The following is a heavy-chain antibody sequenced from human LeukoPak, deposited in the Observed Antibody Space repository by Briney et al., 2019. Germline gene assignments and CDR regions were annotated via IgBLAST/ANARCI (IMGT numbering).Heavy chain of an antibody. CDR1: GFTFSDYY. CDR3: ARVISGTYGLDY. CDR2: ITSSGSTI. V-gene: IGHV3-11*01. D-gene: IGHD3-10*01. Sequence: GGSLRLSCAASGFTFSDYYMTWIRQAPGKGLEWVSYITSSGSTIHYADSVKGRFTISRDNAKDSLFLQMNSLRADDTAIYYCARVISGTYGLDYWGQGTPVTVSS. J-gene: IGHJ4*02.